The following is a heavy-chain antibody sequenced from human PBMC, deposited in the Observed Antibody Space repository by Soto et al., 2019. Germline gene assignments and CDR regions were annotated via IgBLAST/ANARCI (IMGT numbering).Heavy chain of an antibody. CDR2: INGGNGNT. V-gene: IGHV1-3*01. J-gene: IGHJ6*02. CDR3: ARGKGMEENYYYYGMDA. CDR1: GYSFSTHA. Sequence: ASVKVSCKASGYSFSTHAMHWVRQAPGQGLEWMGWINGGNGNTKYSQKFRDRVTITRDTSASAGYMELSSLRSEDTAVYYCARGKGMEENYYYYGMDAWGQGTTVTVSS. D-gene: IGHD1-1*01.